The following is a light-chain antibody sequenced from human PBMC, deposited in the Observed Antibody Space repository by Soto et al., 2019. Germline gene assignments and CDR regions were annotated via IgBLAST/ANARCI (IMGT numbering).Light chain of an antibody. V-gene: IGLV2-23*01. J-gene: IGLJ3*02. CDR1: SSDVGSYNL. CDR2: EDN. CDR3: CSYAGGTTWV. Sequence: QSVLTQPASVSGSPGQSITISCTGTSSDVGSYNLVSWFQQHPGEAPKLMIYEDNKWPSGVSNRFSGSRSGNTASLTISGLQAEDEAHYYCCSYAGGTTWVFGGGTQLTVL.